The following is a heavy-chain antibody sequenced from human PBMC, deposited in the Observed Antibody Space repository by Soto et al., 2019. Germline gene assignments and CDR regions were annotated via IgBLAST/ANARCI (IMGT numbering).Heavy chain of an antibody. Sequence: ASVKLSCKASGYTFTSYAMHWVRQAPGQRLEWMGWINAGNGNTKYSQKFQGRVTITRDTSASTAYMELSSLRSEDTAVYYCARVGTTDGMDVWGQGTTVTVSS. CDR3: ARVGTTDGMDV. V-gene: IGHV1-3*01. CDR2: INAGNGNT. D-gene: IGHD1-7*01. J-gene: IGHJ6*02. CDR1: GYTFTSYA.